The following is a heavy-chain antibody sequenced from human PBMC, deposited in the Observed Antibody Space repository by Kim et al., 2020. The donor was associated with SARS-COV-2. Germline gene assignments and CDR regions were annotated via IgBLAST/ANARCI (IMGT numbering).Heavy chain of an antibody. CDR3: AHRQKAGTMSFDI. J-gene: IGHJ3*02. Sequence: YSPSLKSKLTITKDTSKNQVVLTMTNMDPVDTATYYCAHRQKAGTMSFDIWGQGTMVTVSS. V-gene: IGHV2-5*01.